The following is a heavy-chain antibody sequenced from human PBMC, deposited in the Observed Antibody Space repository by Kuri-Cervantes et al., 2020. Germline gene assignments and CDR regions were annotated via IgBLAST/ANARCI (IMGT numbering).Heavy chain of an antibody. J-gene: IGHJ4*02. CDR1: GGSISSYY. D-gene: IGHD2-15*01. CDR3: AREGPHCSRGTCYFYY. CDR2: IFYTGNT. Sequence: SETLSLTCTVSGGSISSYYWGWIRQPPGKGLEWIGYIFYTGNTKYSPSLKSRVTISVDTSKNQLSLKLNSVTAADTAVYYCAREGPHCSRGTCYFYYWGQGTLVTVSS. V-gene: IGHV4-59*01.